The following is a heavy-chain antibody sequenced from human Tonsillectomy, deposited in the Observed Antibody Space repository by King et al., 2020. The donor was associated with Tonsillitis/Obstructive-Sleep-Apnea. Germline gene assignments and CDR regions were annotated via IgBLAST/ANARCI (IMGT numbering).Heavy chain of an antibody. V-gene: IGHV4-39*01. CDR3: ASDPGADY. CDR2: IYYSGST. CDR1: GGSISSISYY. Sequence: LQLQESGPGLVKPSETLSLTCTVSGGSISSISYYWAWIRQPPGKGLEWIGSIYYSGSTYYNPSLKSRATISVDTSKNQFSLKLNSVTAADTALYFCASDPGADYWGQGTLVTVSS. J-gene: IGHJ4*02.